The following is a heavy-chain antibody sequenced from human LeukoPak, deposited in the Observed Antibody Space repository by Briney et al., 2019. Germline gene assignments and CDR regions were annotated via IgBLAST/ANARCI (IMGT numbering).Heavy chain of an antibody. CDR1: DGSISSSSFF. Sequence: SETLSLTCTVSDGSISSSSFFWGWIRQPPGKGLEWIGSIYYSGGTYYNPSLKSRVTISVDTSKNQFSLKVNSVTAADTAVYYCARVVPAALSGGFDYWGQGTLVTVSS. J-gene: IGHJ4*02. V-gene: IGHV4-39*01. CDR2: IYYSGGT. D-gene: IGHD2-2*01. CDR3: ARVVPAALSGGFDY.